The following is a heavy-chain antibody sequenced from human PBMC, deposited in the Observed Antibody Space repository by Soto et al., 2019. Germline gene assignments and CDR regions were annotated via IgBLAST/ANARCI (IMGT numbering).Heavy chain of an antibody. CDR2: VSHSGNT. CDR1: GGSFTVHF. CDR3: ARAKFESNGWNQFDI. Sequence: SWTXSLTCAVSGGSFTVHFCILFRHPPGKGLEWIGEVSHSGNTNYYPSLRSRVTLSVDSSKNQISLALTSVTAADTAVYYCARAKFESNGWNQFDIWGQGTLVT. J-gene: IGHJ4*02. D-gene: IGHD1-1*01. V-gene: IGHV4-34*01.